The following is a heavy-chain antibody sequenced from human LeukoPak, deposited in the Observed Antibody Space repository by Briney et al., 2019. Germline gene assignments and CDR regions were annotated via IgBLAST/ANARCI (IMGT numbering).Heavy chain of an antibody. V-gene: IGHV1-69*13. J-gene: IGHJ4*02. Sequence: ASVKVSCKASGGTFSSYAISWVRQAPGQELEWMGGIIPIFGTANYAQKFQGRVTITADESTSTAYMELSSLRSEDTAVYYCARDYTDYGGNSGYWGQGTLVTVSS. CDR2: IIPIFGTA. CDR1: GGTFSSYA. D-gene: IGHD4-23*01. CDR3: ARDYTDYGGNSGY.